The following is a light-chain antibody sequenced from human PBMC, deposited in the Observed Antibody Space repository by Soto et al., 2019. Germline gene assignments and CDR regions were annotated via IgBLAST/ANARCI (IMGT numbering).Light chain of an antibody. V-gene: IGKV3-20*01. CDR2: GAS. CDR1: QSVSSSY. CDR3: QQYGSSPWT. J-gene: IGKJ1*01. Sequence: EIVLTQTPGTLSLSPGERATLSCRASQSVSSSYLAWYQQKPGQAPRPLIYGASSRAIGIPDRFSGSGSGTDLTLTISRLEREDFAVYYCQQYGSSPWTFGEGTKVEIK.